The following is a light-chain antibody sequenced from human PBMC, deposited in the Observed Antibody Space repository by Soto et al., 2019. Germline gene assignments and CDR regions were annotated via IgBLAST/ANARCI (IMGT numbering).Light chain of an antibody. V-gene: IGLV2-14*03. CDR2: DVV. CDR1: SSDVGGFNS. CDR3: SSNTSTMTNV. Sequence: QSVLTQPASVSGSPGQSITISCTGTSSDVGGFNSVSWYQLRPGTAPKLILYDVVDRPSGVSYRFSGSKSGNTASLTISGLQAADEADYFCSSNTSTMTNVFGSGTKLTVL. J-gene: IGLJ1*01.